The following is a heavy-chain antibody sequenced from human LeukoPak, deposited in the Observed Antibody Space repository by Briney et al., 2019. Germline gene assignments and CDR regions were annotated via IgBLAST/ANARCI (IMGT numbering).Heavy chain of an antibody. CDR2: IYHSGST. V-gene: IGHV4-30-2*01. Sequence: PSQTLSLNCAVSGGSISSGGYSWSWIRQPPAKGLEWIGYIYHSGSTYYTPSLKSRVTISVDRSKIQFSLKLSSVTAADTAVYYCARRSRFGLSWGQGTLVTVSS. CDR1: GGSISSGGYS. CDR3: ARRSRFGLS. D-gene: IGHD3-10*01. J-gene: IGHJ4*02.